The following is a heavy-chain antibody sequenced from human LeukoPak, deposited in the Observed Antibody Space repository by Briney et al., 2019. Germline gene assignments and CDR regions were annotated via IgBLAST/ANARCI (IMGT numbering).Heavy chain of an antibody. J-gene: IGHJ4*02. CDR1: GYTFTSYY. D-gene: IGHD3-22*01. Sequence: ASVKVSCKASGYTFTSYYMHWVRQAPGQGLEWMGIINPSGGSTSNAHKFQGRVTMTRDTSTSTAYMELSSLRSEDTAVYYCARSYESGGKLAHPDYWGQGTLVTVSS. CDR2: INPSGGST. V-gene: IGHV1-46*01. CDR3: ARSYESGGKLAHPDY.